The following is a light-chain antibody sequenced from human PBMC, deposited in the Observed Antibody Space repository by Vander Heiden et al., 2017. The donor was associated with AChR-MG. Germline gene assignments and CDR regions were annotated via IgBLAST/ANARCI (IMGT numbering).Light chain of an antibody. CDR3: AAWDDSVKGVV. Sequence: QSVLTQPPSASGTPRQRVTISCSGSSSNIGNNPVNWYQQLPGTAPKLLIYTNNQRPSGVPDRFSGSKSGTSASLAISGLQSEDEAEYYCAAWDDSVKGVVFGGGTKLTVL. CDR2: TNN. J-gene: IGLJ2*01. V-gene: IGLV1-44*01. CDR1: SSNIGNNP.